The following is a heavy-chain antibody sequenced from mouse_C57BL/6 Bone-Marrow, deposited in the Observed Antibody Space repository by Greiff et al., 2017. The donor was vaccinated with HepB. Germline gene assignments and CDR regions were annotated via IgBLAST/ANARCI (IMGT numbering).Heavy chain of an antibody. CDR1: GYTFTDYY. V-gene: IGHV1-75*01. CDR3: ASKGAVVAKDY. J-gene: IGHJ2*01. CDR2: IFPGSGST. D-gene: IGHD1-1*01. Sequence: QVQLKESGPALVQPGASVQISCKASGYTFTDYYINWVKQRPGQGLEWIGWIFPGSGSTYYNEKFKGKATLTVDKSSSTAYMLLSSLTSEDSAVYCCASKGAVVAKDYWGQGTTLTVSS.